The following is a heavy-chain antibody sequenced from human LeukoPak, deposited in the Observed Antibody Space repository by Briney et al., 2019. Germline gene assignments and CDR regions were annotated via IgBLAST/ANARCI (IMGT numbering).Heavy chain of an antibody. J-gene: IGHJ4*02. Sequence: SQTLSLTCAVSGGSISSGGYSWSWLRQPPGKGLEWIGYIYHSGSTYYNPSLKSRVTISVDRSKNQFSLKLSSVTAADTAVYYCARVSLYCSSTSCRGNYFDYWGQGTLVTVSS. V-gene: IGHV4-30-2*01. CDR1: GGSISSGGYS. CDR2: IYHSGST. CDR3: ARVSLYCSSTSCRGNYFDY. D-gene: IGHD2-2*01.